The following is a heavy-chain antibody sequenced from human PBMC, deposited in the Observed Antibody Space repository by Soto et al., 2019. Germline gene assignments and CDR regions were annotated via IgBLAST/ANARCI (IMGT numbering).Heavy chain of an antibody. J-gene: IGHJ3*02. D-gene: IGHD2-15*01. CDR2: INPNSGGT. V-gene: IGHV1-2*04. CDR1: GYTFTGYY. Sequence: ASVKVSCKASGYTFTGYYMHWVRQAPGQGLEWMGWINPNSGGTNYAQKFQGWVTMTRDTSISTAYMELSRLRSDDTAVYYCARAGGYCSGGSCYSDAFDIWGQGTMVTVS. CDR3: ARAGGYCSGGSCYSDAFDI.